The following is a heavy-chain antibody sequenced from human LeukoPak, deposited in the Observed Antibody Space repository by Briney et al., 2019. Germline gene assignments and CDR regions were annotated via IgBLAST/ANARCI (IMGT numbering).Heavy chain of an antibody. CDR2: IYYSGST. J-gene: IGHJ4*02. CDR1: GGSISSYY. D-gene: IGHD3-16*02. V-gene: IGHV4-59*01. Sequence: SETLSLTCTVSGGSISSYYWSWIRQPPGKGLEWIGYIYYSGSTNYNPSLKSRVTISVDTSKNQFSLKLSSVTAADTAVYYCARDDDDYVWGSYRYWGPGTLVTVSS. CDR3: ARDDDDYVWGSYRY.